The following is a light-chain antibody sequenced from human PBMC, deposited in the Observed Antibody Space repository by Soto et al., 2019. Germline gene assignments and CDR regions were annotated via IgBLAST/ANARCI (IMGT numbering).Light chain of an antibody. J-gene: IGLJ2*01. CDR1: SSNIGSNA. CDR3: AAWDDSLNGPV. CDR2: SND. Sequence: QLVLTQPPSASGTPGQRVTISCSGSSSNIGSNAVNWYQQLPGAAPKLLFYSNDQRPSGVPDRFSGSKSGTSASLAISGLQSDDEADYYCAAWDDSLNGPVFGGGTKLTVL. V-gene: IGLV1-44*01.